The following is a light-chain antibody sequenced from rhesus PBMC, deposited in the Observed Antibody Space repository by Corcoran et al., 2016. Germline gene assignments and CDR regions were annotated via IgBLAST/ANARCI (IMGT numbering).Light chain of an antibody. V-gene: IGKV3-42*02. J-gene: IGKJ2*01. CDR3: QKYKDWPYS. CDR2: YTS. Sequence: EIVMTQSPATLSLSPGERATLSCRASQSVGSTLAWYQQKPGQAPRLLIYYTSSRATGIPDRFSGSGSGTELTLTISSLEPEDVGVYYCQKYKDWPYSFGQGTKVEIK. CDR1: QSVGST.